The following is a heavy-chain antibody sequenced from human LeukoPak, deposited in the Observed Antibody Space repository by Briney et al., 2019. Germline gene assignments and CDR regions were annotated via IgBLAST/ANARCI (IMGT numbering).Heavy chain of an antibody. D-gene: IGHD3-22*01. Sequence: GASVKVSCKASGYTFTGYYMHWVRQAPGQGLEWMGRINPNSGGTNYAQKFQGRVTMTRDTSIRTAYMELSRLRSDDTAVYYCARDQDYYDSSGGVDYWGQGTLVTVSS. CDR2: INPNSGGT. J-gene: IGHJ4*02. V-gene: IGHV1-2*06. CDR1: GYTFTGYY. CDR3: ARDQDYYDSSGGVDY.